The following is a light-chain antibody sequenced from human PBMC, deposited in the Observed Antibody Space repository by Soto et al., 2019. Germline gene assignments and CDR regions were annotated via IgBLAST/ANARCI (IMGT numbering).Light chain of an antibody. Sequence: DIVMTQSPLSLPVTPGEPASISCRSSQSLLHSNGYNYLDWYLQKPRQSPQLLIYLGSNRAAGVTDRFSGSGSGTDFTMKISRVEDEDVGVYYCMQALPPLPDFGGGTKVEIK. CDR1: QSLLHSNGYNY. CDR2: LGS. V-gene: IGKV2-28*01. J-gene: IGKJ4*01. CDR3: MQALPPLPD.